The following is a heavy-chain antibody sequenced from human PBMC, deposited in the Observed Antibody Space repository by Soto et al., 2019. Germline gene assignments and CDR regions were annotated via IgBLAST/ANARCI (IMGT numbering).Heavy chain of an antibody. CDR3: ARHQRPSYYIVATMVYYYGMDV. D-gene: IGHD5-12*01. Sequence: SVKVSCKASGGTFSSYAISSVRQAPGQGXEWMGGIIPIFGTANYAQKFQGRDTINADDSKSTVNMELSSLRSEDTVVYYCARHQRPSYYIVATMVYYYGMDVWGQGTTVTVSS. V-gene: IGHV1-69*13. CDR2: IIPIFGTA. J-gene: IGHJ6*02. CDR1: GGTFSSYA.